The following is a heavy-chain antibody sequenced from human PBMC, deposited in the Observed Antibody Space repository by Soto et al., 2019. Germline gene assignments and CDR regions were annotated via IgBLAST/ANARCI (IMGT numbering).Heavy chain of an antibody. V-gene: IGHV3-30*18. Sequence: GGSLRLSCAASGFTFSSYGMHWVRQAPGKGLEWVAVISYDGSNKYYADSVKGRFTISRDNSKNTLYLQMNSLRAEDTAVYYCAKDLYQLPTRPLYYYYGMDVWGQGTTVTVSS. CDR3: AKDLYQLPTRPLYYYYGMDV. CDR2: ISYDGSNK. D-gene: IGHD2-2*02. J-gene: IGHJ6*01. CDR1: GFTFSSYG.